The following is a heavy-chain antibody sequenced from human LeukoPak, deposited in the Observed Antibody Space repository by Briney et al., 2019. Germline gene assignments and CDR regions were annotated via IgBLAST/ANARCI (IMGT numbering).Heavy chain of an antibody. V-gene: IGHV3-7*01. Sequence: PGGSLRLSCAASGFTFSTYWMSSVRQAPGKGLDWVANIKEDGSDKYYVDSVKGRFTISRDNAKNSLYLQMNSLRAEDTAVYYCARIEDRGVKYWGQGTLVTVSS. CDR3: ARIEDRGVKY. J-gene: IGHJ4*02. D-gene: IGHD3-10*01. CDR2: IKEDGSDK. CDR1: GFTFSTYW.